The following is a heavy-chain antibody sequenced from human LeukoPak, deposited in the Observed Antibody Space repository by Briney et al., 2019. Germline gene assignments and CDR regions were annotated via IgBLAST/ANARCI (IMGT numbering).Heavy chain of an antibody. D-gene: IGHD3-22*01. CDR1: GGSISSYY. V-gene: IGHV4-59*01. Sequence: SETLSLTCTVSGGSISSYYWSWIRQPPGKGLEWIGYIYYSGSTNYNPSLKSRVTISVDTSKNQFSLKLSSVTAADTAVYYCARGPLATRYDSSGYYLPFWGQGTLVTVSS. CDR3: ARGPLATRYDSSGYYLPF. J-gene: IGHJ4*02. CDR2: IYYSGST.